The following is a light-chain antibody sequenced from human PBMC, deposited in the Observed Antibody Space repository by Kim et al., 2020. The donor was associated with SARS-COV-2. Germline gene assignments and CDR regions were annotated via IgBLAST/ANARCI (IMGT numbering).Light chain of an antibody. V-gene: IGLV1-44*01. CDR3: AAWDDSVNGVV. CDR2: GSS. J-gene: IGLJ3*02. Sequence: GQRVTLSCSGGSSNIGSNTVDWYQQLPRTAPKLLISGSSQRPSGVPDRFSGSQSGTSASLAISGLQSEDEADYHCAAWDDSVNGVVFGGGTQLTVL. CDR1: SSNIGSNT.